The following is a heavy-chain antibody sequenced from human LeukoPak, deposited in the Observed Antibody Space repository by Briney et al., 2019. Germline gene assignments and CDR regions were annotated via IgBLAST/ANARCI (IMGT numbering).Heavy chain of an antibody. CDR1: GFTFRDYY. J-gene: IGHJ5*02. CDR3: ARAPNAYCSSTSCPLRWFDP. V-gene: IGHV3-11*06. D-gene: IGHD2-2*01. Sequence: GGSLRLSCAASGFTFRDYYMSWIGQAPGKGREGVSYISISSSYTNYADSVKGRFTISRDNAKNSLYLQMNSLRAEDTAVYYCARAPNAYCSSTSCPLRWFDPWGQGALVTVSS. CDR2: ISISSSYT.